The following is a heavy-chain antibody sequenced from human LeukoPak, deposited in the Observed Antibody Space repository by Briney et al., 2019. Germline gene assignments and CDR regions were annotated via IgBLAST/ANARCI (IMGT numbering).Heavy chain of an antibody. CDR1: GGSISSSSYY. Sequence: SETLSLTCTVPGGSISSSSYYWGWIRPPPGKGLEWNGSIYYSGTTYYNPSLRSRDSISVDTSKHQFSRKLSSVTAADTAVYYCARVPHIWGQGTMVTVSS. CDR2: IYYSGTT. J-gene: IGHJ3*02. V-gene: IGHV4-39*07. CDR3: ARVPHI.